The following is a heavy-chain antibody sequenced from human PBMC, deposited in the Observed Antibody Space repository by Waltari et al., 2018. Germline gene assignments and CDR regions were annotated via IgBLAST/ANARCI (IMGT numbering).Heavy chain of an antibody. Sequence: QVQLVQSGAEVTKPGASVKVSCKVSGYTLPEVSIHWVRQAPGKGLEWMGGFDSEDGATIYAQKFQGRVTMTEDTSTDTAYMDLSSLRSEDTAVYYCATGVGNWHYGYWGQGTLVTVSS. D-gene: IGHD1-7*01. CDR1: GYTLPEVS. V-gene: IGHV1-24*01. CDR3: ATGVGNWHYGY. CDR2: FDSEDGAT. J-gene: IGHJ4*02.